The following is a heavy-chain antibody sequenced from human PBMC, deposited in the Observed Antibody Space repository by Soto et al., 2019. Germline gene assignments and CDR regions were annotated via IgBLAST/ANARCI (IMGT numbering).Heavy chain of an antibody. D-gene: IGHD3-22*01. Sequence: ASVKVSCKASGYTFTGYYMHWVRQAPGQGLEWMGWINPNSGGTNYAQKFQGRVTMTRDTSISTAYMELSRLRSDDTAVYYCASDLMGYCYDSSGYYYVYWGQGTLVTVSS. CDR1: GYTFTGYY. CDR3: ASDLMGYCYDSSGYYYVY. CDR2: INPNSGGT. J-gene: IGHJ4*02. V-gene: IGHV1-2*02.